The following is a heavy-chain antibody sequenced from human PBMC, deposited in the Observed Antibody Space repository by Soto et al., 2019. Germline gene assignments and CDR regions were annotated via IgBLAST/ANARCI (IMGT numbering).Heavy chain of an antibody. Sequence: GGSLRLSCAASGFTFSTYAMTWVRQAQGRGLEWVSTILHDETPFYTDSVKGRFTISRDNVRGTLYLQMNGLRVEDAALYFCAKDLFPTSGQRFFFESWGQGSLVTVSS. D-gene: IGHD2-21*01. CDR1: GFTFSTYA. CDR3: AKDLFPTSGQRFFFES. CDR2: ILHDETP. J-gene: IGHJ4*02. V-gene: IGHV3-23*01.